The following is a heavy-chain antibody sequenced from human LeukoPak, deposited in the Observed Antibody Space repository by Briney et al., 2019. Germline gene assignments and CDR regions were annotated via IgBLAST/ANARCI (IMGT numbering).Heavy chain of an antibody. V-gene: IGHV3-9*01. CDR2: ISWNSGSI. J-gene: IGHJ4*02. D-gene: IGHD6-19*01. CDR1: GFTFDDYA. CDR3: AKDKGSGVDY. Sequence: GRSLRLSCAASGFTFDDYAMHWVRQAPGKGLEWVSGISWNSGSIGYADSVKGRFTISRDNAKNSLYLQMNSLRAEDTASYYCAKDKGSGVDYWGQGTLVTVSS.